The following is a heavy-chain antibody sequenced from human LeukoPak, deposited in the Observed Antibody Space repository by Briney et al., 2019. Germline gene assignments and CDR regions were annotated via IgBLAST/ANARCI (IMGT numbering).Heavy chain of an antibody. V-gene: IGHV3-11*04. CDR2: ISSSGSTI. Sequence: PGGSLRLSCAASGFTFSDYYMSWTRQAPGKGLEWVSYISSSGSTIYYADSVKGRFTISRDNSKNTLYLQMNSLRAEDTAVYYCARTLTQLMSYYYGMDVWGQGTTVTVSS. CDR3: ARTLTQLMSYYYGMDV. D-gene: IGHD3-9*01. CDR1: GFTFSDYY. J-gene: IGHJ6*02.